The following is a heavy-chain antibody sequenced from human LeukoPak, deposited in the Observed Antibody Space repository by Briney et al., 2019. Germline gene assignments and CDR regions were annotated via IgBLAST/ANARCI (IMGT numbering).Heavy chain of an antibody. CDR3: ARLWYYGSGSPTFDY. CDR1: GGSFSAYY. V-gene: IGHV4-34*01. J-gene: IGHJ4*02. Sequence: SETLSLTCTVYGGSFSAYYWTWIRQPPGKGLEWIGEINHSGSTNYNPSLKSRVTISVDTSKNQFSLEVNSMTAADTAVYYCARLWYYGSGSPTFDYWGQGTLVTVSS. D-gene: IGHD3-10*01. CDR2: INHSGST.